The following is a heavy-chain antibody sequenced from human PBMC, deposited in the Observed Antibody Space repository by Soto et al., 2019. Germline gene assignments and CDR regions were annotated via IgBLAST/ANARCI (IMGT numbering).Heavy chain of an antibody. CDR2: IHHGGST. CDR3: ARVGPWVPYYYDSSPYTFENWFDP. Sequence: SETLSLTCAVSGYSISSGYYWGWLRQPPGKGLEWIGSIHHGGSTYYNPPLNSRVTLSIDMTNNHVSLILNSVTAADTAVYYCARVGPWVPYYYDSSPYTFENWFDPWGQGTLVTVSS. D-gene: IGHD3-22*01. J-gene: IGHJ5*02. V-gene: IGHV4-38-2*01. CDR1: GYSISSGYY.